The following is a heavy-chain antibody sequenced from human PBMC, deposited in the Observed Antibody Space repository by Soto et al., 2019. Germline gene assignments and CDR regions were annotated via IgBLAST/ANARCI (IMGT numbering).Heavy chain of an antibody. CDR3: ATSGGGQ. CDR1: GFTFSMSW. V-gene: IGHV3-7*01. CDR2: ISPDGSGT. J-gene: IGHJ4*02. Sequence: EVRLVESEGGLVQPGGSLRLSCAASGFTFSMSWMAWVRQPPGMGLEWVAKISPDGSGTDYVDSVRGRIVISRDNARSSLHLQMSSLGAEDTAVYYCATSGGGQWGQGTRVTVSS. D-gene: IGHD1-26*01.